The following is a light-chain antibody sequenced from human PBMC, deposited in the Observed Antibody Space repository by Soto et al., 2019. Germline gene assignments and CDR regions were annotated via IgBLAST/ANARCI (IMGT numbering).Light chain of an antibody. CDR3: QKDYKWPRT. CDR2: GAS. J-gene: IGKJ1*01. Sequence: EIVRTQSPAIPSLSSGDRATLSCRASQSVDSSLAVYQQTPGQAHRLLIHGASNRAPGVPARFSGSGSGTEFTLPISSLQSEDFAVYYFQKDYKWPRTFGQGTEVDIK. V-gene: IGKV3-15*01. CDR1: QSVDSS.